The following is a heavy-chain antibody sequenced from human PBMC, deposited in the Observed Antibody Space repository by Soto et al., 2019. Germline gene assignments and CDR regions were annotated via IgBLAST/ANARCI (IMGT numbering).Heavy chain of an antibody. Sequence: GGSLRLSCEASGFTFSSFSMNWVRQVPGKGLECISFISSSSSSIIYADSVKGRFTISRDNGKNSLYLQMNSLRVEDTAVYYCARGPGGGDWLIDYWGQGTLVTVSS. CDR2: ISSSSSSI. CDR1: GFTFSSFS. CDR3: ARGPGGGDWLIDY. V-gene: IGHV3-48*01. D-gene: IGHD2-21*01. J-gene: IGHJ4*02.